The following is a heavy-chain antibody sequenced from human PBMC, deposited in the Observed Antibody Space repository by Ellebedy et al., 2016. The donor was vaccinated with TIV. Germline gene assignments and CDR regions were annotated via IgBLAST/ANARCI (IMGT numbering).Heavy chain of an antibody. V-gene: IGHV3-23*01. CDR2: ISGSGDTT. J-gene: IGHJ4*01. CDR1: GFTFSSYA. CDR3: VKEGGNGDHPTTFDC. D-gene: IGHD4-17*01. Sequence: PSETLSLTCAASGFTFSSYAMSWVRQAPGKGLEWVSAISGSGDTTYYADSVQGRFTISRDNSKNTLYLQMNSLRAEDTALYYCVKEGGNGDHPTTFDCWGHGTLVTVSS.